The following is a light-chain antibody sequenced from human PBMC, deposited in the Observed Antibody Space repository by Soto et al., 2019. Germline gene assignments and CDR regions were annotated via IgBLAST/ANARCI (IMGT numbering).Light chain of an antibody. V-gene: IGKV3-15*01. CDR1: QTISSS. CDR2: GAS. Sequence: EIVMTQSPATLSMSPGERATLSCWASQTISSSLAWYQQKPGQAPRLLIYGASTRAAGVPVRFSGSGSGTEFTLTINRLEPEDFAVYFCQQYSSSQGWTFGQGTKVDIK. J-gene: IGKJ1*01. CDR3: QQYSSSQGWT.